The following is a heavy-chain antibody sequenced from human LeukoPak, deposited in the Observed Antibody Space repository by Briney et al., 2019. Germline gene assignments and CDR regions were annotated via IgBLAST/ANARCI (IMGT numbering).Heavy chain of an antibody. CDR2: ISGSGGST. V-gene: IGHV3-23*01. J-gene: IGHJ4*02. Sequence: PGGSLRLSCAASVFTFSSYAMSWVRQAPGKGLEWASAISGSGGSTYYADSVKGRFTISRDNSKNTLYLQMNSLRAEDTAVYYCAKGLPGPLVGWDYWGQGTLVTVSS. D-gene: IGHD6-19*01. CDR3: AKGLPGPLVGWDY. CDR1: VFTFSSYA.